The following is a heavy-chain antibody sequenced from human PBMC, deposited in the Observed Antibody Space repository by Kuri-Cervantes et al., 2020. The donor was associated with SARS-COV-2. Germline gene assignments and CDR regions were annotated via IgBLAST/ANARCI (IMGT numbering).Heavy chain of an antibody. CDR3: AKADWANYYYYYGMDV. Sequence: GESLKISCAASEFTFSSYAMSWVRQAPGKGLEWVSAISGSGGSTYYADSVKGRFTISRDNSKNTLYLQMNSLRAEDTAVYYCAKADWANYYYYYGMDVWGQGTTVTVSS. D-gene: IGHD3-9*01. CDR1: EFTFSSYA. J-gene: IGHJ6*02. CDR2: ISGSGGST. V-gene: IGHV3-23*01.